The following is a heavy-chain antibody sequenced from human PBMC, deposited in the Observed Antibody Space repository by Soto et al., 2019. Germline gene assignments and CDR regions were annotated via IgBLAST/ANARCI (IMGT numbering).Heavy chain of an antibody. CDR1: GYTFTGYY. J-gene: IGHJ6*02. Sequence: ASVKVSCKASGYTFTGYYMHWVRQAPGQGLEWMGWINPNSGGTNYAQKFQGWVTMTRDTSISIAYMELSRLRSDDTAVYYCARERQLVDAGYGMDVWGQGTTVTVSS. CDR3: ARERQLVDAGYGMDV. V-gene: IGHV1-2*04. CDR2: INPNSGGT. D-gene: IGHD6-6*01.